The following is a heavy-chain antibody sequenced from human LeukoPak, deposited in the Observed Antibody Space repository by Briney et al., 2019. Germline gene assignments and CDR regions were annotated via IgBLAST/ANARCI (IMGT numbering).Heavy chain of an antibody. CDR3: ARDLKDSGGLSYYYMDV. CDR1: GYTFTSYG. V-gene: IGHV1-46*01. D-gene: IGHD4/OR15-4a*01. CDR2: INPSGGST. J-gene: IGHJ6*03. Sequence: RASVKVSCKASGYTFTSYGISWVRQAPGQGLEWMGIINPSGGSTSYAQKFQGRVTMTRDMSTSTVYMELSSLRSEDTAVYYCARDLKDSGGLSYYYMDVWGKGTTVTVSS.